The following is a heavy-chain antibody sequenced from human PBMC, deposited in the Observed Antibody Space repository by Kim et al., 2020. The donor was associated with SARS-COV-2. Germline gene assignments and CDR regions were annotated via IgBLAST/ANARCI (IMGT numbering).Heavy chain of an antibody. CDR1: GGSISSSNSY. V-gene: IGHV4-39*01. CDR2: IYHSGNR. J-gene: IGHJ4*02. CDR3: ARLKNNIECDY. Sequence: SETLSLTCTVSGGSISSSNSYWGWIRQPPWKGLEWIGSIYHSGNRYYNPSLTSRVTISVDTSRNQFSLNLRSVTAADTAVYYCARLKNNIECDYWCQGTL. D-gene: IGHD3-16*02.